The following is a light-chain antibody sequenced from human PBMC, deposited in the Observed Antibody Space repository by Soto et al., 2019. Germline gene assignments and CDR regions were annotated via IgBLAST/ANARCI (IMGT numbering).Light chain of an antibody. CDR3: QQNDSSASWT. V-gene: IGKV3-20*01. J-gene: IGKJ1*01. CDR2: GTY. Sequence: EIGLTQSPDTLSLSPEERATLSCRASQSVSCKYLAWYQQKPGQAPRLLIYGTYSRATGVSDRFRGSGSGTDFTLTISRLEPEDFAVYYCQQNDSSASWTFGQGTKVDIK. CDR1: QSVSCKY.